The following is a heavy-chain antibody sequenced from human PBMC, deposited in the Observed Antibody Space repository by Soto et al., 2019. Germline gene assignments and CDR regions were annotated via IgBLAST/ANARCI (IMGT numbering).Heavy chain of an antibody. CDR3: ARQRGGSPSWFDL. CDR1: GFTFSRHG. CDR2: IWYDGSNT. Sequence: QVQLVESGGGVVQPGRSLRLSCAASGFTFSRHGMYWVRQAPGKGLEWVAAIWYDGSNTYYADSVKGRFTISRDNSKNTLYLQMNSLRAEDTAMYYCARQRGGSPSWFDLWGQGTLVTASS. D-gene: IGHD3-16*01. J-gene: IGHJ5*02. V-gene: IGHV3-33*01.